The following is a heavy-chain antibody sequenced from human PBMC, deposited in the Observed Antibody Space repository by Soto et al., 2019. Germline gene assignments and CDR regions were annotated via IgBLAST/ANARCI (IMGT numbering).Heavy chain of an antibody. V-gene: IGHV4-30-4*08. CDR1: GCSLSSGDYY. D-gene: IGHD3-3*01. Sequence: QVQLQESGPGLVKPSQTLSLTCTVSGCSLSSGDYYWSWIRQPPGKGLEWIGYIYSSGVTYYSPPLNSRLTISLDTSRSQFSRNLASVTAADTAVDYCAGQESDFVSGQSSFDYWSHVSLGTVAS. CDR2: IYSSGVT. CDR3: AGQESDFVSGQSSFDY. J-gene: IGHJ4*01.